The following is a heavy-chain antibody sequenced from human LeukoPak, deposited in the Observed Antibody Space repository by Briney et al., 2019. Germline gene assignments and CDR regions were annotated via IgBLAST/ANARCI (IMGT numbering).Heavy chain of an antibody. V-gene: IGHV3-23*01. D-gene: IGHD3-9*01. CDR3: AKSLSIQHYDILTGVLDY. J-gene: IGHJ4*02. CDR1: GFTFSSYA. CDR2: ISGSGGST. Sequence: PGGSLRLSCAASGFTFSSYAMSWVRQAPGKGLEWVSAISGSGGSTYYADSVKGRFTISRDNSKNTLYLQMNSLRAEDTAVYYCAKSLSIQHYDILTGVLDYWGQGTLVTVSS.